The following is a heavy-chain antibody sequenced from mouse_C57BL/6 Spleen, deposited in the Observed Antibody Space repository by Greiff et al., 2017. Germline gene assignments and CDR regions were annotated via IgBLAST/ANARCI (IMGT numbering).Heavy chain of an antibody. J-gene: IGHJ2*01. CDR2: IYPGDGDT. CDR3: ARSYYYDPYYFDY. V-gene: IGHV1-82*01. CDR1: GYAFSSSW. D-gene: IGHD1-1*01. Sequence: QVQLQPSGPELVKPGASVKISCKASGYAFSSSWMNWVKQRPGKGLEWIGRIYPGDGDTNYNGKFKGKATLTADKSSSTAYMQLSSLTSEDSAVYFCARSYYYDPYYFDYWGQGTTLTVSS.